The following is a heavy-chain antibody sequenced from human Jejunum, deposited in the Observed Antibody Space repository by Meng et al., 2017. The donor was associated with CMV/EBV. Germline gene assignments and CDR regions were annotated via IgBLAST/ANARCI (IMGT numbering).Heavy chain of an antibody. J-gene: IGHJ4*02. CDR1: SFNTYD. Sequence: SFNTYDMHWIRQVPVNGLEWVSVISFAATNINYSDSVKGRFTISRDDDKKTVSLQMNSLSVEDSAVYYCARAQGQSDAPRGVFDSWGQGALVTVSS. CDR2: ISFAATNI. D-gene: IGHD3-10*01. CDR3: ARAQGQSDAPRGVFDS. V-gene: IGHV3-30*14.